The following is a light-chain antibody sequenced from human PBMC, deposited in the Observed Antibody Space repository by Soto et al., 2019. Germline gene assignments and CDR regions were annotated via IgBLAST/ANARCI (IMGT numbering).Light chain of an antibody. V-gene: IGKV3-20*01. CDR3: QQYGSSPPWT. Sequence: EMVLTQSPGTLSLSPGERATLSCRASQSVSSSFLAWYQQKPGQAPRLLIYGASSRATGIPDRFSGSGSGTDFTLTISILEPEDFAVYYCQQYGSSPPWTFGQGTKVEIK. CDR1: QSVSSSF. CDR2: GAS. J-gene: IGKJ1*01.